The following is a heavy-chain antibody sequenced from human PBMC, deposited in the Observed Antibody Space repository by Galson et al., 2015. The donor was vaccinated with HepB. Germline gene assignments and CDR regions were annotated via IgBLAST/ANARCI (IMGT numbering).Heavy chain of an antibody. CDR1: GFTFSSYA. CDR2: ISGSGGST. J-gene: IGHJ3*02. Sequence: SLRLSCAASGFTFSSYAMSWVRQAPGKGLEWVSAISGSGGSTYYADSVKGRFTISRDNSKNTLYLQMNSLRAEDTAVYYCAKPKSITGTTRLTDLWAVDIWGQGTMVTVSS. CDR3: AKPKSITGTTRLTDLWAVDI. D-gene: IGHD1-7*01. V-gene: IGHV3-23*01.